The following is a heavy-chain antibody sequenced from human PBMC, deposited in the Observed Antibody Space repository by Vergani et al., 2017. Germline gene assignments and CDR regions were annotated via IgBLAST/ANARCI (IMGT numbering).Heavy chain of an antibody. Sequence: VQLVQSGAEVKKPGESLRISCKGSGYSFTSYWISWVRQMPGKGLEWMGRIDPSDSYTNYSPSFQGHVTISADKSISTAYLQWSSLKASDTAMYYCARHLVGATALGEINWFDPWGQGTLVTVSS. J-gene: IGHJ5*02. CDR1: GYSFTSYW. CDR3: ARHLVGATALGEINWFDP. V-gene: IGHV5-10-1*01. CDR2: IDPSDSYT. D-gene: IGHD1-26*01.